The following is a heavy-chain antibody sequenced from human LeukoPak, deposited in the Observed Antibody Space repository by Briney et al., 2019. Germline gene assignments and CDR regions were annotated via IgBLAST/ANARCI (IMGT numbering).Heavy chain of an antibody. D-gene: IGHD4-23*01. J-gene: IGHJ3*02. CDR2: IIPMFGTP. CDR3: ARDLPDFSLRISSGGFDI. CDR1: GGTFSSYA. Sequence: SVKVSCKASGGTFSSYAISWVRQAPGQGLEWMGGIIPMFGTPNYAQKFQGRVTITSDESASTAYMELSSLRSEETAMYYCARDLPDFSLRISSGGFDIWGQGTMVAVSS. V-gene: IGHV1-69*13.